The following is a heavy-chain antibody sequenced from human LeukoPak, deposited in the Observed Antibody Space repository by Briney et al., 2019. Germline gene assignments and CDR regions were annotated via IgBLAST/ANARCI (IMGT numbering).Heavy chain of an antibody. CDR2: IYPDGINK. CDR1: GFTFTTYG. CDR3: AKDWSGNYNWSDP. Sequence: GGSLRLSCAASGFTFTTYGMHWVRQAPGKRLEWVACIYPDGINKDYADSVKGRFIISRDNSKNTLYLQMNSLRAEDTAVYYCAKDWSGNYNWSDPWGQGTLVTVSS. J-gene: IGHJ5*02. D-gene: IGHD3-3*01. V-gene: IGHV3-30*02.